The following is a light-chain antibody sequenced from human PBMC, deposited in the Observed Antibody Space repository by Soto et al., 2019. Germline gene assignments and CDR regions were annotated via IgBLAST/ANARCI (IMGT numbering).Light chain of an antibody. V-gene: IGKV2D-29*02. CDR2: EVS. J-gene: IGKJ5*01. CDR3: MQSTQLPPT. CDR1: QSLLHITGETF. Sequence: DVVMTQTPLSLSVAPGQPASISCKSSQSLLHITGETFLFCYLQKPGQSPQLLIYEVSTRVSGVPERFSGSGSGTDFTLEISRVATDDVGIYYCMQSTQLPPTFGQGTRLEIK.